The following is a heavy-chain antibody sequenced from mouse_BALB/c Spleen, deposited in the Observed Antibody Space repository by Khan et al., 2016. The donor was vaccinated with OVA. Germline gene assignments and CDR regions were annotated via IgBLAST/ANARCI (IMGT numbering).Heavy chain of an antibody. CDR2: INTETGEP. Sequence: QIQLVQSGPELKKPGETVKISCKASGYTFTDYSLHWVKQAPGKGLKWMGWINTETGEPTYADDFKGRFAFSLETSASTACLQINNLRNEDTAIYFCAKGCWYFDVWGAGTTVTVSS. CDR3: AKGCWYFDV. CDR1: GYTFTDYS. J-gene: IGHJ1*01. V-gene: IGHV9-2-1*01.